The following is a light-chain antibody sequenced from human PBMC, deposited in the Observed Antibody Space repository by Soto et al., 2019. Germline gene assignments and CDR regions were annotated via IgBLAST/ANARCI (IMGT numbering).Light chain of an antibody. CDR2: SSS. CDR3: LLYFDGDRI. Sequence: QTVVTQEPSLTVSPGGTVTLTCASSTGAVTSGYYPNWFQRKPGQAPRPLIYSSSNKHSWTPARFSGSLLGDKAALTLSDVQPEDEAEYYCLLYFDGDRIFGGGTKLTVL. CDR1: TGAVTSGYY. V-gene: IGLV7-43*01. J-gene: IGLJ2*01.